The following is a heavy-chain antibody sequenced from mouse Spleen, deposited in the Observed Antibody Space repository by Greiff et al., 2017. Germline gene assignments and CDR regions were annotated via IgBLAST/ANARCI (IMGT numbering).Heavy chain of an antibody. V-gene: IGHV5-6-2*01. D-gene: IGHD1-1*01. Sequence: DVQLVESGGGLVKPGGSLKLSCAASGFTFSSYAMSWVRQTPEKRLEWVAAINSNGGSTYYPDTVKDRFTISRDNAKNTLYLQMSSLRSEDTALYYCARHSPYYYDGSYDYWGQGTTLTVSS. J-gene: IGHJ2*01. CDR3: ARHSPYYYDGSYDY. CDR2: INSNGGST. CDR1: GFTFSSYA.